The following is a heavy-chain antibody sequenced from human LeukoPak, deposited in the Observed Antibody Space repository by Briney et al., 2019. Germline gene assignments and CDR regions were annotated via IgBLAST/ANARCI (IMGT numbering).Heavy chain of an antibody. CDR1: GFTFSSYG. CDR3: AREMGVATIFPHYGMDV. CDR2: ISYDGSNK. D-gene: IGHD5-12*01. V-gene: IGHV3-30*03. Sequence: GGSLRLSCAASGFTFSSYGMHWVRQAPGKGLEWVAVISYDGSNKCYADSVKGRFTISRDNSKNTPYLQMNSLRAEDTAAYYCAREMGVATIFPHYGMDVWGQGTTVTVSS. J-gene: IGHJ6*02.